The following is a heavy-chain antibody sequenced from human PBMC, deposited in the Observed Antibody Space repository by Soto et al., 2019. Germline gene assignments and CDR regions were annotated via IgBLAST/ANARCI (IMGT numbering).Heavy chain of an antibody. D-gene: IGHD2-2*01. CDR1: GYTFTSYA. Sequence: ASVKVSCKASGYTFTSYAMHWVRRAPGQRLEWMGWINAGNGNTKYSQKFQGRVTITRDTSASTAYMELSSLRSEDTAVYYCASSHALYYYYGMDVWGQGTTVTVSS. J-gene: IGHJ6*02. CDR3: ASSHALYYYYGMDV. V-gene: IGHV1-3*01. CDR2: INAGNGNT.